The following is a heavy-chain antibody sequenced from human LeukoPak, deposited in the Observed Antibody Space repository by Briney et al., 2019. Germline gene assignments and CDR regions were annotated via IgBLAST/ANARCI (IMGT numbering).Heavy chain of an antibody. V-gene: IGHV1-46*01. CDR1: GYTFTSYY. J-gene: IGHJ3*02. CDR3: ARDRDDSTFYYDNNPELAFEI. D-gene: IGHD3-22*01. Sequence: VASVKVSCRASGYTFTSYYMHWVRQAPGQGLEWMGIINPSGGSTSYAQKFQGRVTMTRDTSTSTVYMELSSLRSEDTAVYYCARDRDDSTFYYDNNPELAFEIWGQGTMVTVSS. CDR2: INPSGGST.